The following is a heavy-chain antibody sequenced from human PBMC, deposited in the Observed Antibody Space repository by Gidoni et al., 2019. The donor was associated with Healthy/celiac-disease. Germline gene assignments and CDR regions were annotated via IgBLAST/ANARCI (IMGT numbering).Heavy chain of an antibody. J-gene: IGHJ4*02. V-gene: IGHV3-30*02. CDR3: AKYRPGHGGYFDY. CDR2: IRYDGSNK. Sequence: QVQLVESGGGVVQPGGSLRLSCAASGFTFSSYGMHWVRQAPGKGLEWVAFIRYDGSNKYYADSVKGRFTISRDNSKNTLYLQMNSLRAEDTAVYYCAKYRPGHGGYFDYWGQGTLVTVSS. CDR1: GFTFSSYG.